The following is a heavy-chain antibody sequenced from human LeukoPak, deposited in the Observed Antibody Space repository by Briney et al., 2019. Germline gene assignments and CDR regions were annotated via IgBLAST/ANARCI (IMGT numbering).Heavy chain of an antibody. Sequence: GGSLRLSCAASGFTFSSYGMHWVRQAPGKGLEWVAVISYGGSNKYYADSVKGRFTISRDNSKNTLYLQMNSLRAEDTAVYYCAREWLGSSGYYDYWGQGTLDTVSS. J-gene: IGHJ4*02. CDR2: ISYGGSNK. CDR3: AREWLGSSGYYDY. D-gene: IGHD3-22*01. CDR1: GFTFSSYG. V-gene: IGHV3-30-3*01.